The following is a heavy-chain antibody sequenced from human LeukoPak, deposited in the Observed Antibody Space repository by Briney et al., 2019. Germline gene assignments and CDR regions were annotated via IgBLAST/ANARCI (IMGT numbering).Heavy chain of an antibody. J-gene: IGHJ4*02. V-gene: IGHV1-18*01. Sequence: GASVKVSCKASGYTFTSYGISWVRQAPGQGLELMGWISAYNGNTNYAQKLQGRVTMTTDTSTSTAYMELRSLRSDDTAVYYCARVGYYDILTGYYKSYFDYWGQGTLVTVSS. CDR3: ARVGYYDILTGYYKSYFDY. CDR1: GYTFTSYG. CDR2: ISAYNGNT. D-gene: IGHD3-9*01.